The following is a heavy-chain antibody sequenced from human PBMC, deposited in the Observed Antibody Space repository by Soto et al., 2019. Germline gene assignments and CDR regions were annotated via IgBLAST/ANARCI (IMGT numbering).Heavy chain of an antibody. Sequence: QVQLPQWGAGLLKPSETLSLTCAVYGGSFSGYYWSWIRQPPGKGLEWLGEINHSGSTNYNPSLKSRVTISVDTSKNQFSLKLSSVTAADTAVYYCARGRARGSSSPSDYWGQGTLVTVSS. CDR2: INHSGST. CDR3: ARGRARGSSSPSDY. D-gene: IGHD6-6*01. V-gene: IGHV4-34*01. CDR1: GGSFSGYY. J-gene: IGHJ4*02.